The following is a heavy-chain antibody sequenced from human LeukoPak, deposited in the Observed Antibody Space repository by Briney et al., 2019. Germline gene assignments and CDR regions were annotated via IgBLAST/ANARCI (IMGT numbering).Heavy chain of an antibody. CDR2: IYYSGST. J-gene: IGHJ4*02. CDR1: GDSVSNDKYY. Sequence: SSETLSLTCTVSGDSVSNDKYYWGWIRQPPGKGLEWIGSIYYSGSTYYNPSLNSRVTISVGTSKNQFSLKLSSVTAADTAVYYCARLGWWDSWGQGTLVTVSS. CDR3: ARLGWWDS. D-gene: IGHD2-15*01. V-gene: IGHV4-39*01.